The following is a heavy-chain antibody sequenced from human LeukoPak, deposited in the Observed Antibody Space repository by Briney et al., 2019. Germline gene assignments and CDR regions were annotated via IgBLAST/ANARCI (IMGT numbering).Heavy chain of an antibody. J-gene: IGHJ4*02. D-gene: IGHD3-22*01. CDR3: AIIGVNDERYFDY. CDR2: ISSSSSYI. V-gene: IGHV3-21*01. CDR1: RFTFSSYW. Sequence: GGSLRLSCAASRFTFSSYWMNWVRQAPGKGLEWVSSISSSSSYIYYADSVKGRFTISRDNAKNSLYLQMNSLRAEDTAVYYCAIIGVNDERYFDYWGQGTLVTVSS.